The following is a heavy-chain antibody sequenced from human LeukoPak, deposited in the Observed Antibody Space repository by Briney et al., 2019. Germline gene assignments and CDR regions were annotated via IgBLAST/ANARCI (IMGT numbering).Heavy chain of an antibody. Sequence: KPSETLSLTCTVSGGSISNYYWSWVRQPPGKGLEWIGYIYYSGSTNYNPSLKSRVTISVDTSKNQFSLKLTSVTAADTAVYYCARGGRRVYYDSSGYSNWFDPWGQGTLVTVSS. CDR2: IYYSGST. V-gene: IGHV4-59*08. D-gene: IGHD3-22*01. CDR1: GGSISNYY. CDR3: ARGGRRVYYDSSGYSNWFDP. J-gene: IGHJ5*02.